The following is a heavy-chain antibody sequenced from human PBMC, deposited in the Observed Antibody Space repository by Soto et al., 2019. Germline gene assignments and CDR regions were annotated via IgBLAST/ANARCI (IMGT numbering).Heavy chain of an antibody. Sequence: GGSLRLSCAASGFTFSSYAMHWVRQAPGKGLEWVAVISYDGSNKYYADSVKGRFTISRDNSKNTLYLQMNSLRAEDTAVYYCARVRIAAAVVDPWGQGTLVTVSS. CDR2: ISYDGSNK. CDR1: GFTFSSYA. D-gene: IGHD6-13*01. CDR3: ARVRIAAAVVDP. V-gene: IGHV3-30-3*01. J-gene: IGHJ5*02.